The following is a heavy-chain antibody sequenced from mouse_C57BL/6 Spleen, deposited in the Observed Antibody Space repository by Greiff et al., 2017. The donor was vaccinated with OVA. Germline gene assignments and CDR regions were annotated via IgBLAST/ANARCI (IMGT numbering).Heavy chain of an antibody. CDR3: ARDPSTVVAPYYAMDY. CDR1: GFTFSSYA. CDR2: ISDGGSYT. J-gene: IGHJ4*01. V-gene: IGHV5-4*01. D-gene: IGHD1-1*01. Sequence: EVQLVESGGGLVKPGGSLKLSCAASGFTFSSYAMSWVRQTPEKRLEWVATISDGGSYTYYPDNVKGRFTISRDNAKNNLYLQMSHLKSEDTAMYYCARDPSTVVAPYYAMDYWGQGTSVTVSS.